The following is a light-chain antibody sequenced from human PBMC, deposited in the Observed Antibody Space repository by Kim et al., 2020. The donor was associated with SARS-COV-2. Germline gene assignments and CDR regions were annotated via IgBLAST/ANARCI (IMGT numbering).Light chain of an antibody. V-gene: IGLV2-18*02. CDR3: GSYRSTGTLL. Sequence: QSALTQPPSVSGSPGQSVTISCTGTSSDVGSYNRVSWYQQAPGTAPKLMIYEVTNRPSGVPDRFSGSKSGNTASLTISGLQAEDEADYYCGSYRSTGTLLFGGGTQLTVL. CDR2: EVT. J-gene: IGLJ3*02. CDR1: SSDVGSYNR.